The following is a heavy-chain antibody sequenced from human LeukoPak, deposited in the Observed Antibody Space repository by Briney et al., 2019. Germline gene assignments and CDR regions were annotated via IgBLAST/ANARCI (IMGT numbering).Heavy chain of an antibody. V-gene: IGHV4-4*07. CDR3: ARGAEYSSSAGWFDP. Sequence: SETLSLTCTVSGGSITSYYWSWIRQPAGKGLEWIGRIYTSESTNYNPSLKSRVTMSVDTSKNQFSLKLSSVTAADTAVYYCARGAEYSSSAGWFDPWGQGTLVTVSS. CDR2: IYTSEST. CDR1: GGSITSYY. J-gene: IGHJ5*02. D-gene: IGHD6-6*01.